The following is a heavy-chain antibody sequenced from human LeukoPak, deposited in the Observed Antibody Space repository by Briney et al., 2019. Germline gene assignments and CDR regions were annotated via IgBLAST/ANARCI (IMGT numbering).Heavy chain of an antibody. CDR3: ARGSYYYPY. J-gene: IGHJ4*02. CDR1: GFTFSAYW. D-gene: IGHD3-10*01. CDR2: IKQDGSEK. Sequence: GGSLRLSCAASGFTFSAYWMSWVRQAPGKGLEWVANIKQDGSEKYYVDSVKGRFTISRDNAKNSLYLQMNSMRAEDTAVYYCARGSYYYPYWGQGTLSPSPQ. V-gene: IGHV3-7*04.